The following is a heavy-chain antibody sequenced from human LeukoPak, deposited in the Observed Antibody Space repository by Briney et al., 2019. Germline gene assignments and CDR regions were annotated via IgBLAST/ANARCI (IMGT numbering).Heavy chain of an antibody. Sequence: GGSLRLSCAASGFTFDDYGMSWVRQAPGKGLEWVANIKQDGSEKYYVDSVKGRFTISRDNAKNSLYLQMNSLRAEDTAVYYCARDMFSPPFLAGFVDSSGYYPGCAFDIWGQGTMVTVPS. D-gene: IGHD3-22*01. CDR3: ARDMFSPPFLAGFVDSSGYYPGCAFDI. J-gene: IGHJ3*02. CDR2: IKQDGSEK. V-gene: IGHV3-7*01. CDR1: GFTFDDYG.